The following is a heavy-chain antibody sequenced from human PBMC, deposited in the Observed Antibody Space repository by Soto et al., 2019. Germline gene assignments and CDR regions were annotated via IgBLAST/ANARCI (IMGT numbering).Heavy chain of an antibody. CDR3: AKGIDKKYHRRGDAFDI. Sequence: GGSLRLSCAASGFTFSSYAMSWVRQAPGKGLEWVSAISGSGGSTYYADSVKGRFTISRDNSKNTLYLQMHSLRAEDTAVYYCAKGIDKKYHRRGDAFDIWGQGTMVTVSS. CDR2: ISGSGGST. V-gene: IGHV3-23*01. CDR1: GFTFSSYA. J-gene: IGHJ3*02. D-gene: IGHD2-2*01.